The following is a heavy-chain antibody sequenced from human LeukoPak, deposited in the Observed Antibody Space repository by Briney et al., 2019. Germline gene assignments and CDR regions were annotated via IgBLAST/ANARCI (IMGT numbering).Heavy chain of an antibody. D-gene: IGHD4-17*01. Sequence: SVKVSCKASGGTFSSYAISWVRQAPGQGLEWMGGIIPIFGTANYAQKFQGRVTITADESTSTAYMELSSLRSEDTAVYYCAREILLMTTVTTGAFDIWGQGTMVTVSS. CDR1: GGTFSSYA. CDR2: IIPIFGTA. J-gene: IGHJ3*02. V-gene: IGHV1-69*13. CDR3: AREILLMTTVTTGAFDI.